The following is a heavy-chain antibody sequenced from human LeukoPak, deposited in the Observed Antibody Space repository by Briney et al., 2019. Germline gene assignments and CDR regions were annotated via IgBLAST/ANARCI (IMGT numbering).Heavy chain of an antibody. D-gene: IGHD3-9*01. CDR2: ISGSGGST. CDR1: GFTFSSYA. Sequence: PGGSLRLSCAASGFTFSSYAMSWVRQAPGKGLEWVSAISGSGGSTYYADSVKGRFTISRDNSKNTLYLQMNSLRAEDTAVYYCAKIGRSGRGRYFDWSLLPRKYYFDYWGQGTLVTVSS. V-gene: IGHV3-23*01. J-gene: IGHJ4*02. CDR3: AKIGRSGRGRYFDWSLLPRKYYFDY.